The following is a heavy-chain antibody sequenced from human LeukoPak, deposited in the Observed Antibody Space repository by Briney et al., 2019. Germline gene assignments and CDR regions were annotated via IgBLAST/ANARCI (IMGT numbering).Heavy chain of an antibody. D-gene: IGHD3-22*01. CDR2: ISDDGSRQ. CDR3: ARARNDYDSNGFSLLDY. J-gene: IGHJ4*02. V-gene: IGHV3-30-3*01. Sequence: GGSLRLSCAATGFTFSNYAIHWGRQAPGKGLEWVAFISDDGSRQHYADSVKGRFTISRDNSKNTLYLQMNSLRAEDTALYYCARARNDYDSNGFSLLDYWGQGTLVTVSS. CDR1: GFTFSNYA.